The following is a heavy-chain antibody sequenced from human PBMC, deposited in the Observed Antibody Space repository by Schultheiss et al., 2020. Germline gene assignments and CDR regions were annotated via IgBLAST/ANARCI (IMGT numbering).Heavy chain of an antibody. CDR1: GGTFSSYT. J-gene: IGHJ4*02. CDR3: ARVRSSYGDY. Sequence: ASVKVSCKASGGTFSSYTISWVRQATGQGLEWMGWMNPNSGNTGYAQKFQGRVTMTRNTSISTAYMELSRLRSDDTAVYYCARVRSSYGDYWGQGTLVTVSS. CDR2: MNPNSGNT. V-gene: IGHV1-8*02. D-gene: IGHD6-6*01.